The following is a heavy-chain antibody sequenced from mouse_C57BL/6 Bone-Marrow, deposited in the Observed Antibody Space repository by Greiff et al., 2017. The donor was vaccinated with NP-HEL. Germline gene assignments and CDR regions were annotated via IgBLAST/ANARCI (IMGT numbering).Heavy chain of an antibody. Sequence: VQLHPSGPELVKPGASVKLSCKASGYTFTSYDINWVKQRPGPGLDWIGWIYPRDGSTKYNEKFKGKATLTVDTSSSTANMELHSLTSEDPAVYFCARLNYYGSTSYYFDYWGQGTTLTVSS. D-gene: IGHD1-1*01. CDR1: GYTFTSYD. CDR2: IYPRDGST. CDR3: ARLNYYGSTSYYFDY. V-gene: IGHV1-85*01. J-gene: IGHJ2*01.